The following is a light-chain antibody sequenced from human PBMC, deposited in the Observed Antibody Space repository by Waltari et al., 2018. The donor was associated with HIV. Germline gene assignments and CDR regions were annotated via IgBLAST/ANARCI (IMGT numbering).Light chain of an antibody. J-gene: IGLJ1*01. Sequence: QSVLTQPPSVSGAPGQSGTISCTGSSSHIGAGYDVHWYQHLPGEAPKLLHYDTYGRKPWVPARFSASKSGRHASLAITEHQPDDEADYYCQSYYRSLSVHYSFVAGTKVTVL. CDR2: DTY. CDR1: SSHIGAGYD. CDR3: QSYYRSLSVHYS. V-gene: IGLV1-40*01.